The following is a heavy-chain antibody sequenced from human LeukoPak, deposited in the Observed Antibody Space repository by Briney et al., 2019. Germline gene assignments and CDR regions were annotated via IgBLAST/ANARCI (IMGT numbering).Heavy chain of an antibody. CDR2: ISYSGTT. Sequence: SETLSLTCTVSGGSISSFFWSWIRQPPGKGLEWIGYISYSGTTNDNPSLKSRVTMSVDTSKNQFSLNLSSVTAADTAVYYCARKYYYGSGSYYPSKGPFDYWGQGTLVTVSS. J-gene: IGHJ4*02. CDR3: ARKYYYGSGSYYPSKGPFDY. CDR1: GGSISSFF. D-gene: IGHD3-10*01. V-gene: IGHV4-59*01.